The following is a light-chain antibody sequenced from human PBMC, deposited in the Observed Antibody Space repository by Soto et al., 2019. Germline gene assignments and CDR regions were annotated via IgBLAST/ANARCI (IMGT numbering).Light chain of an antibody. CDR3: QQYNNWPPWT. V-gene: IGKV3-15*01. CDR2: GAS. CDR1: QSIDSN. J-gene: IGKJ1*01. Sequence: IVLTQSPGTLSLSPWETVTLSCRASQSIDSNYLAWYQQKPGQAPRLLIYGASTRATGIPARFSGSGSGTEFTLTISRLQSEDFAVYYCQQYNNWPPWTFGQGTKVDIK.